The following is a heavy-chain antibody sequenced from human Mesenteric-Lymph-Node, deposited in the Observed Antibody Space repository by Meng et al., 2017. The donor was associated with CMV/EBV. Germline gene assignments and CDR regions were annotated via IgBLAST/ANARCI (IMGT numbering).Heavy chain of an antibody. CDR3: ARESASNRGGFDS. Sequence: SVKVSCKASGYTFTSYGISWVRQAPGQGLEWLGRVIPILNITDHAQTLQGRITITADKSTRTASMELSSLRSEDTAMYYCARESASNRGGFDSWGQGTLVTVSS. D-gene: IGHD7-27*01. CDR1: GYTFTSYG. J-gene: IGHJ4*02. V-gene: IGHV1-69*04. CDR2: VIPILNIT.